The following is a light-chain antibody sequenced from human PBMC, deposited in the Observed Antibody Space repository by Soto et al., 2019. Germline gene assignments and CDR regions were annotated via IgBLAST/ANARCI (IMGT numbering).Light chain of an antibody. V-gene: IGKV1-39*01. CDR3: QQSYSSSWT. CDR2: AAS. CDR1: QSVSNW. J-gene: IGKJ1*01. Sequence: DIQMTQSPSTLSASVGDRVPITCRASQSVSNWLAWYQQKPGKAPNLLIYAASSLQSGVPSRFSGSGSGTDFTLTISSLQREDFATYFCQQSYSSSWTFGQGTKVDIK.